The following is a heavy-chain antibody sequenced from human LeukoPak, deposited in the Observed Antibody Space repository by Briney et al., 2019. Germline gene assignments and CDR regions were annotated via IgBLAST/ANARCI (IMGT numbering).Heavy chain of an antibody. CDR2: IHYTGST. V-gene: IGHV4-39*07. D-gene: IGHD3-22*01. CDR1: GGSIRSSSYN. CDR3: ARAARNYYDSSGIFDY. J-gene: IGHJ4*02. Sequence: SETLSLTCTVSGGSIRSSSYNWGWIRQPPGKGLEWIGSIHYTGSTYYNPSLKSRVTISVDTSKNQFSLKLSSVTAADTAVYYCARAARNYYDSSGIFDYWGQGTLVTVSS.